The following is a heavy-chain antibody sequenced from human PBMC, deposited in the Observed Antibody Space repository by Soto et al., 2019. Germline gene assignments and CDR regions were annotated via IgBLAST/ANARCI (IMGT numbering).Heavy chain of an antibody. CDR1: GGSISSGGYY. D-gene: IGHD4-4*01. CDR2: IYYSGST. CDR3: ARGYSNYDLEYYYGMDV. Sequence: QVQLQESGPGLVKPSQTLSLTCTVSGGSISSGGYYWSWIRQHSGKGLEWIGYIYYSGSTYYNPYLKSRVTISVDTSKNQFSLKLSSVTAADTAVYYCARGYSNYDLEYYYGMDVWGQGTTVTVSS. J-gene: IGHJ6*02. V-gene: IGHV4-31*03.